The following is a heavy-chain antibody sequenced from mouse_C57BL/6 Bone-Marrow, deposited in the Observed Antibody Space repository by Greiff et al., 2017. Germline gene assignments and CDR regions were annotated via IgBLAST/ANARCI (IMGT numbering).Heavy chain of an antibody. D-gene: IGHD1-1*01. J-gene: IGHJ3*01. CDR3: ARGRSTTVVAPFAY. CDR2: IYPRSGNT. Sequence: QVQLQQSGAELARPGASVKLSCKASGYTFPSYGISWVQQRTGQGLEWIGEIYPRSGNTYYNEKFKGKATLTADKSSSTAYMELRSLTSEDSAVYFCARGRSTTVVAPFAYWGQGTLVTVSA. CDR1: GYTFPSYG. V-gene: IGHV1-81*01.